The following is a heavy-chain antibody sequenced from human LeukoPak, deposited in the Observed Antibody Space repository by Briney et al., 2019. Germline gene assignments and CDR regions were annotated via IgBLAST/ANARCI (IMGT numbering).Heavy chain of an antibody. V-gene: IGHV4-34*01. CDR1: GGSFSGYY. D-gene: IGHD6-13*01. J-gene: IGHJ5*02. CDR2: INHSGST. CDR3: ARGKYSSSWYPRRWFDP. Sequence: SETLSLTCAVDGGSFSGYYWSWIRQPPGKGLEWIGEINHSGSTNYNPSLKSRVTISVDTSKNQFSLKLSSVTAADTAVYYCARGKYSSSWYPRRWFDPWGQGTLVNVSS.